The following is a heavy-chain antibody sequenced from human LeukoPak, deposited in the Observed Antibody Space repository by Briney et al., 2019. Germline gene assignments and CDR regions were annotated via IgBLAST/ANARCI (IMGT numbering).Heavy chain of an antibody. CDR3: ARDRGVYYYGSGSSRYVDV. CDR1: GGSISSGSYY. J-gene: IGHJ6*03. D-gene: IGHD3-10*01. V-gene: IGHV4-61*02. CDR2: IYTSGST. Sequence: SQTLSLTCTVSGGSISSGSYYWSWIRQPAGKGLEWIGRIYTSGSTNYNPSLKSRVTISVDTSKNQFSLKLSFVTAADTAVYYCARDRGVYYYGSGSSRYVDVWGKGTTVTISS.